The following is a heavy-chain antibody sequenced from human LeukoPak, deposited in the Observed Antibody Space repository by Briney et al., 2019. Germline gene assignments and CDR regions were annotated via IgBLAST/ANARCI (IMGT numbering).Heavy chain of an antibody. V-gene: IGHV4-59*08. CDR2: IYYSVNT. CDR3: ARHSIVGDTTGY. CDR1: GGSISSYF. D-gene: IGHD1-26*01. Sequence: SETLSLTCTVSGGSISSYFWSWLRQPPGKGLEWIGYIYYSVNTNYNPSLKSRVTISVDTSKNQFSLKLSSVTAADTAVYYCARHSIVGDTTGYWGQGTLVTVSS. J-gene: IGHJ4*02.